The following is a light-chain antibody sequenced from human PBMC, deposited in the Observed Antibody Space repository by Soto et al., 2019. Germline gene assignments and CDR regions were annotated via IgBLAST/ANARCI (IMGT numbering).Light chain of an antibody. CDR1: QSVSSY. CDR2: AAS. V-gene: IGKV3-11*01. Sequence: EIVLTQSPGTLSLSPGERATLSCRASQSVSSYLTWYQQKPGQAPRLLIYAASKRATGVPARFSGSWFGTDYTITISSLEPEDFAVYYCQQRSNWLTFGGGTKVQIK. CDR3: QQRSNWLT. J-gene: IGKJ4*01.